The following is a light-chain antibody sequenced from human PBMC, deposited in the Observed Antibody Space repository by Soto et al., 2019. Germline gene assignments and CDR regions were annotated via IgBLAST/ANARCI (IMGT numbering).Light chain of an antibody. CDR3: YSAADNSRV. CDR1: SSNIGAGYD. J-gene: IGLJ3*02. Sequence: QSVLTQPPSVSGAPGQRVTISCTGSSSNIGAGYDVHWYQQLPGTAPKLLIYGNSNRPSGVPDRFSGSKSGTSASLAITGLEAEDEADYYCYSAADNSRVFGGGTKLTVL. CDR2: GNS. V-gene: IGLV1-40*01.